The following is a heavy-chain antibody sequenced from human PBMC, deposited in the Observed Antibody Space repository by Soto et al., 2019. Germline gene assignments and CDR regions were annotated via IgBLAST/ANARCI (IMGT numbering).Heavy chain of an antibody. Sequence: PSETLSLTCAVSGGSITSSEWWRCVRRPPRAGLGWIGEIYHSGSTNYNPPLKSRVTISVDKSKTQFSLKLSSVTAADTAVYYCARESGVAQEVVRFDWFDPWGQGTLVTVSS. CDR3: ARESGVAQEVVRFDWFDP. J-gene: IGHJ5*02. D-gene: IGHD2-15*01. CDR1: GGSITSSEW. CDR2: IYHSGST. V-gene: IGHV4-4*02.